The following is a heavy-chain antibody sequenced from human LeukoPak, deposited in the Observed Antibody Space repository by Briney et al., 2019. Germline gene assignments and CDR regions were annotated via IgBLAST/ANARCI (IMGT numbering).Heavy chain of an antibody. CDR1: GGSISSYY. CDR3: ARATDYYDSSGIDP. D-gene: IGHD3-22*01. Sequence: SETLSLTCTVSGGSISSYYWSWIRQPPGKGLESIGYIYYSGSTNYNPSLKSRVTISVDTSKNQFSLKLSSVTAADTAVYYCARATDYYDSSGIDPWGQGTLVTVSS. J-gene: IGHJ5*02. CDR2: IYYSGST. V-gene: IGHV4-59*01.